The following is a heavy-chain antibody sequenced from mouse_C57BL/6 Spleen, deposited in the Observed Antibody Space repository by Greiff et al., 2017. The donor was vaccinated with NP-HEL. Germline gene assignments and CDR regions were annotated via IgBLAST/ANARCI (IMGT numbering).Heavy chain of an antibody. D-gene: IGHD2-1*01. CDR2: IYPGDGDT. Sequence: QVQLQQSGAELVKPGASVKISCKASGYAFSSYWMNWVKQRPGKGLEWIGQIYPGDGDTNYNGKFKGKATLTADKSSSTAYMQLSSLTSEDSAVYFCARDGNSYYFDYWGQGTTLTVSS. CDR1: GYAFSSYW. V-gene: IGHV1-80*01. J-gene: IGHJ2*01. CDR3: ARDGNSYYFDY.